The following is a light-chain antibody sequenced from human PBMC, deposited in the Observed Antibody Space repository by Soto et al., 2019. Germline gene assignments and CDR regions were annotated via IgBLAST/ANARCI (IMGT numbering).Light chain of an antibody. Sequence: QSALTQPASVSGSPGQSITISCTGTSSDLGAYDYVSWYQQHPGEAPTLLIYEVTNRPSGVSNRFSASKSGNTASLTISGLQAEDEAEYFCSSYTTSYSYVFGTGTEVTVL. CDR2: EVT. V-gene: IGLV2-14*01. CDR1: SSDLGAYDY. J-gene: IGLJ1*01. CDR3: SSYTTSYSYV.